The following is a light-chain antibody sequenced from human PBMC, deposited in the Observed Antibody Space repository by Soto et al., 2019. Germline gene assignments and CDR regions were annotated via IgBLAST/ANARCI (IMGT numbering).Light chain of an antibody. Sequence: DIQKTPSPSTLSASVGDRVTITCRASQSIGRFLAWYQHQPGKAPKLLIYDASTLESGVPSRFSGTGSGTESTFSITSLQPEDFGTYYCKQCYMGWKCGQGNKGAIK. CDR2: DAS. V-gene: IGKV1-5*01. CDR3: KQCYMGWK. CDR1: QSIGRF. J-gene: IGKJ1*01.